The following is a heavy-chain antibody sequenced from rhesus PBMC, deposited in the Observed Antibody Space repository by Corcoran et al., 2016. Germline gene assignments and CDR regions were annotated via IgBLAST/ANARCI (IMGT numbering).Heavy chain of an antibody. J-gene: IGHJ4*01. CDR3: AKEFSSWPKNYYFDY. D-gene: IGHD6-13*01. V-gene: IGHV3S5*01. CDR1: GFTFSSYG. CDR2: INIGGGST. Sequence: EVQLVETGGGLVQPGGSLKLSCAVSGFTFSSYGMSWVRAAPGKGLECVTVINIGGGSTDYADSVKGLFTISRDNSKNTFSLQMNSLRAEDTAVYYCAKEFSSWPKNYYFDYWGQESWSPSP.